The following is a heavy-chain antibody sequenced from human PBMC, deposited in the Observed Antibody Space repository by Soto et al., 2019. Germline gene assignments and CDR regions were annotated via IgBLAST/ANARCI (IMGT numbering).Heavy chain of an antibody. CDR2: IYPGDSNT. CDR3: ARVKRPNIVATIGYFDY. Sequence: PGESLKISCKGSGYIFTNYWIGWVRQMPGKGLEWMGIIYPGDSNTRYSPSFQGQVTISADKSISTAYLQWSSLKASDTAMYYCARVKRPNIVATIGYFDYWGQGTLVTVSS. V-gene: IGHV5-51*01. CDR1: GYIFTNYW. J-gene: IGHJ4*02. D-gene: IGHD5-12*01.